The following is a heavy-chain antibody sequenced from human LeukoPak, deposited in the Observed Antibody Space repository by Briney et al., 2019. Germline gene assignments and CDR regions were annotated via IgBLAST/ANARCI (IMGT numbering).Heavy chain of an antibody. Sequence: ASLKDSCKASGYTFTGYYMHWVRQTPGQGLEWMGWINPNSGGTNYAQKFQGRVTMTRDTSISTAYMELSRLRSDDTAVYYCARRYFDWRYGMDVWGQGTTVTVSS. CDR3: ARRYFDWRYGMDV. D-gene: IGHD3-9*01. CDR2: INPNSGGT. CDR1: GYTFTGYY. V-gene: IGHV1-2*02. J-gene: IGHJ6*02.